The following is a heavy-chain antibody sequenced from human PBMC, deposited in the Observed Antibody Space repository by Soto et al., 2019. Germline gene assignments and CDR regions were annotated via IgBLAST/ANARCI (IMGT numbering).Heavy chain of an antibody. CDR3: ARAGYSSGWYHWYFDF. Sequence: QVQLVQSGAEVKKPGASVKVSCKASGYTFTNYVIHWVRQAPGQRLEWMGWINAGNGNTKYSQKFQGRVIITRDTSASTAYMELSSLRSEDTAVFYCARAGYSSGWYHWYFDFWGRGTLVSVSS. V-gene: IGHV1-3*01. CDR1: GYTFTNYV. CDR2: INAGNGNT. J-gene: IGHJ2*01. D-gene: IGHD6-19*01.